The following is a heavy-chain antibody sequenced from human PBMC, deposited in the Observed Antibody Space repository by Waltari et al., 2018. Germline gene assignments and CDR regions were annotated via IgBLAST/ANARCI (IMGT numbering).Heavy chain of an antibody. CDR2: ITSDGSRT. Sequence: HWVRKVPGKVLVWVSDITSDGSRTRYADPVKGRFTSSRDNAKNTLYLQMNSLRAEDTAVYYCARHRPGGYGMDVWGHGTTVTVSS. D-gene: IGHD2-15*01. J-gene: IGHJ6*02. CDR3: ARHRPGGYGMDV. V-gene: IGHV3-74*01.